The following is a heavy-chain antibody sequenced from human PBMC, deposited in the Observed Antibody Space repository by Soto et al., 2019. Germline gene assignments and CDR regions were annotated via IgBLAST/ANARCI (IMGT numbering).Heavy chain of an antibody. CDR3: ARGKWLRSD. J-gene: IGHJ4*02. CDR1: GGSISSYY. D-gene: IGHD5-12*01. CDR2: IYYSGST. V-gene: IGHV4-59*01. Sequence: QVQLQESGPGLVKPSETLSLTCTVSGGSISSYYWSWILQPPGKGLEWIGYIYYSGSTNYNPSLKSRVTISVDTSKNQFSLRLSSVTAGDTAVYYWARGKWLRSDWGQGTLVTVSS.